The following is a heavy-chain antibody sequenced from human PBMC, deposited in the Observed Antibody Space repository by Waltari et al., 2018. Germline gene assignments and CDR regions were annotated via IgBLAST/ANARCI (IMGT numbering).Heavy chain of an antibody. Sequence: GLEWMGIINPSGGSTSYAQKFQGRVTMTRDTSTSTVYMELSSLRPEDTAVYYCARGGEATFDYWGQGTLVTVSS. D-gene: IGHD1-26*01. CDR3: ARGGEATFDY. V-gene: IGHV1-46*01. J-gene: IGHJ4*02. CDR2: INPSGGST.